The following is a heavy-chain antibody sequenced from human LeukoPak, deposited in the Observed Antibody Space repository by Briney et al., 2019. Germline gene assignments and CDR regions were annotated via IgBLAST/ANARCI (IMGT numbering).Heavy chain of an antibody. J-gene: IGHJ3*02. Sequence: GESLKISCKGSGYSFTSYWIGWVRQMPGKGLEWMGIIYPGDSDTRYSPSFQGQVTISADKSISTAYLQWSSLKVSDTAMYYCARLAVSSSYAFDIWGQGTMVTVSS. D-gene: IGHD6-6*01. CDR3: ARLAVSSSYAFDI. CDR2: IYPGDSDT. V-gene: IGHV5-51*01. CDR1: GYSFTSYW.